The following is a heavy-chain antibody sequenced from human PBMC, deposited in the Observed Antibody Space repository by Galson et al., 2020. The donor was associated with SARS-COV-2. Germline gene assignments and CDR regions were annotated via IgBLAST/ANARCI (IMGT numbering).Heavy chain of an antibody. V-gene: IGHV2-70*17. J-gene: IGHJ6*03. CDR1: GFSLSTSQMC. D-gene: IGHD2-15*01. Sequence: SGPTLVKPTQTLTLTCTVSGFSLSTSQMCVTWIRQPPGKALEWLARIDWDDDKFYSPSLKTRLTVSKDTSKNQVVLTMTNMDPTDTATYYWARTRWAGASMVDCYCYYMDGWGKGPTVTVSS. CDR3: ARTRWAGASMVDCYCYYMDG. CDR2: IDWDDDK.